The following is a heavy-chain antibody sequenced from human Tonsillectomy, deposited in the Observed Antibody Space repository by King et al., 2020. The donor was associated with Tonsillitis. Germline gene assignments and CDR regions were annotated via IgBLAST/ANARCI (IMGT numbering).Heavy chain of an antibody. Sequence: VQLVESGGVVVQPGGSLRLSCAASGFTFDDYAMHWVRQAPGKGLEWVSLISWDGGSTYYADSVKGRCTIPRDNSKNSLYLQMNSLRVEDTALYFCAKDKGRPAGPPTFGMYVWGQGTTVTVSS. CDR2: ISWDGGST. D-gene: IGHD2-2*01. J-gene: IGHJ6*02. V-gene: IGHV3-43D*04. CDR3: AKDKGRPAGPPTFGMYV. CDR1: GFTFDDYA.